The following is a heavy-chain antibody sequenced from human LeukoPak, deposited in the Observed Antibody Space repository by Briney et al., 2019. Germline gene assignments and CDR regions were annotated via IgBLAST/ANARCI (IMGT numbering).Heavy chain of an antibody. V-gene: IGHV3-11*01. CDR2: ISSSRSTI. Sequence: PGGSLRLSCAASGFTFSDYYMSWIRQAPGKGLEWVSYISSSRSTIYYADSVKGRFTISRDNAKNSLYLQMNSLRAEDTAVYYCARDLVYYGSGSYRWFDPWGQGTLVTVSS. CDR3: ARDLVYYGSGSYRWFDP. J-gene: IGHJ5*02. D-gene: IGHD3-10*01. CDR1: GFTFSDYY.